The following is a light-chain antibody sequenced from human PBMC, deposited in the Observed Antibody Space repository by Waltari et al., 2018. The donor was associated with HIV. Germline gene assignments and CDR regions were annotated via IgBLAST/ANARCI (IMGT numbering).Light chain of an antibody. Sequence: DIQLTQSPSSLSASVGDRVTISCRASQSISSYLNWYQQKPGKAPKLLIYAASSLQRGVPSRFSGSGSGTEFTLTISSLQPEDFATYYCQQSYSTPLLTFGGGTKVEIK. CDR2: AAS. J-gene: IGKJ4*01. CDR3: QQSYSTPLLT. CDR1: QSISSY. V-gene: IGKV1-39*01.